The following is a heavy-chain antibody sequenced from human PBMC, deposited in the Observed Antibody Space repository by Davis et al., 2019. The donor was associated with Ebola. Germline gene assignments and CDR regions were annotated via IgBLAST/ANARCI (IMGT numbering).Heavy chain of an antibody. CDR3: ARLVGRSFYGMDV. V-gene: IGHV5-51*01. CDR2: IYPGDSDT. Sequence: GESLKISCQGSGYTFTNHWIGWVRQMPGKGLEWMGIIYPGDSDTRYSPSFQGQVTISADKSISTAYLQWSSLKASDTAMYYCARLVGRSFYGMDVWGQGTTVTVSS. CDR1: GYTFTNHW. J-gene: IGHJ6*02.